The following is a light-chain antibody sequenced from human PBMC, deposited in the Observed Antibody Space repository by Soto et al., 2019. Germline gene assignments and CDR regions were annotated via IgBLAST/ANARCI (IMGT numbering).Light chain of an antibody. Sequence: NFMLTQPHSVSESPGKTVTISCTRSSGSIASNYVQWYQQRPGSAPTTVIYEDNQRPSGVPDRFSGSIDSSSNSASLAISGLKNEDEADYYCQSYGSSTVVFGGGTQLTVL. V-gene: IGLV6-57*04. J-gene: IGLJ2*01. CDR2: EDN. CDR3: QSYGSSTVV. CDR1: SGSIASNY.